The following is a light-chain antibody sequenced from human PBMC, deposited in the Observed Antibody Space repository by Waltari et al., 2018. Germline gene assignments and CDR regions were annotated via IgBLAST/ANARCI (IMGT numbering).Light chain of an antibody. CDR1: SRHVGAYNY. CDR3: SSYARGSTWV. CDR2: DVI. Sequence: QSALTQPASVSGSPGQSLTISCPGTSRHVGAYNYVPWYQHYPGKSPNLIIYDVIKRSSGVSDRFSGSKSGNTASLTISGLQSEDEADYSCSSYARGSTWVFGGGTKLTVL. V-gene: IGLV2-14*03. J-gene: IGLJ3*02.